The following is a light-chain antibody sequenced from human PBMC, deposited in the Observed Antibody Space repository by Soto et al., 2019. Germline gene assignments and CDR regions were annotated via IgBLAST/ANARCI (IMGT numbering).Light chain of an antibody. CDR2: AAS. J-gene: IGKJ2*01. Sequence: DIQITQSPSSLSASVGDRVSITCLASQSISSYLNWYQQKPGKAPKLLIYAASSLQSGVPSRFSGSGSGTDFTLTISSLQPEDFATYYCQQSYSTPPYTFGQGTKVDI. V-gene: IGKV1-39*01. CDR3: QQSYSTPPYT. CDR1: QSISSY.